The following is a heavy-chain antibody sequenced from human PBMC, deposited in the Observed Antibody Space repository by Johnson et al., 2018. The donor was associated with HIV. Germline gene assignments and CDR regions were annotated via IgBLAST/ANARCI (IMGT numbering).Heavy chain of an antibody. Sequence: MLLVESGGGVVRPGGSLRLSCAASGFTFDDYGMSWVRQAPGKGLEWVSGINWSGGSTGYADSVKGRFTISRDNAKNSLYLQMNSLRAEDTALYYCARDRGRTSPLGVVIMDAFDIWGQGTMVTVSS. V-gene: IGHV3-20*04. J-gene: IGHJ3*02. CDR1: GFTFDDYG. CDR2: INWSGGST. D-gene: IGHD3-3*01. CDR3: ARDRGRTSPLGVVIMDAFDI.